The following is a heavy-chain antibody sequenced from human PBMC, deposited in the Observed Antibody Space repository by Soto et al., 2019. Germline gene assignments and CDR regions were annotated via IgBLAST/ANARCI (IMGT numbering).Heavy chain of an antibody. CDR2: IYHSGST. CDR1: GDSISRVNC. Sequence: QVHLQESGPGLVKPSETLSLICGVSGDSISRVNCRSWVRQSPGTGLEWIGEIYHSGSTNYNPSLKSRVTTAVVKSKNQSSPQLTSVTAADTAVYYCATFSGFFTLSPYDAWGQGILVSVPS. D-gene: IGHD3-3*01. CDR3: ATFSGFFTLSPYDA. V-gene: IGHV4-4*02. J-gene: IGHJ5*02.